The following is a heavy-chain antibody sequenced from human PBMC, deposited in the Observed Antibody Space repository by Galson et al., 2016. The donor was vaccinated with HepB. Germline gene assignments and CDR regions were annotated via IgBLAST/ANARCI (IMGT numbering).Heavy chain of an antibody. V-gene: IGHV3-33*06. CDR3: AKDGWFGERDYYYYGMDV. D-gene: IGHD3-10*01. CDR2: IWTDGSNK. Sequence: LRLSCAASAFTFSNYGMHWVRQAPGKGLEWVAGIWTDGSNKYYGDSVKGRFTISRDNSKNTLYLQMNSLRAEDTAVYYCAKDGWFGERDYYYYGMDVWGQGTTVTVSS. J-gene: IGHJ6*02. CDR1: AFTFSNYG.